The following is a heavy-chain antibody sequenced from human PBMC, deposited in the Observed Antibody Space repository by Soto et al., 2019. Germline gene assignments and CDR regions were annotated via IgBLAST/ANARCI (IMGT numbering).Heavy chain of an antibody. D-gene: IGHD6-13*01. Sequence: HPGGSLRLSCAASGFTFSSYGMHWVRQAPGKGLEWVAVISYDGSNKYYADSVKGRFTISRDNSKNTLYLQMNSLRAEDTAVYYCAKGISSSWRYYYYYYGMDVWGQGXTLTVSS. CDR1: GFTFSSYG. J-gene: IGHJ6*02. CDR3: AKGISSSWRYYYYYYGMDV. V-gene: IGHV3-30*18. CDR2: ISYDGSNK.